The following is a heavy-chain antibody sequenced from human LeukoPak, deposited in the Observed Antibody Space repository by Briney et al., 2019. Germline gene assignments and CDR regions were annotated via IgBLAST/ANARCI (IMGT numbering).Heavy chain of an antibody. CDR1: GGSISSSSYY. Sequence: SETLSLTCTVSGGSISSSSYYWGWIRQPPGKGLEWIGSIYYSGSTYYNPSLKSRVTISVDTSKNQFSLKLSSVTAADTAVYYCARNYYGGSRFDIWGQGTMVTVSS. CDR3: ARNYYGGSRFDI. CDR2: IYYSGST. V-gene: IGHV4-39*07. D-gene: IGHD4-23*01. J-gene: IGHJ3*02.